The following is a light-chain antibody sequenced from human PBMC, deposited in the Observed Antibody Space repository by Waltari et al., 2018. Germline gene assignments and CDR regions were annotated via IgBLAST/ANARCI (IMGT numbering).Light chain of an antibody. CDR1: GLAQPH. Sequence: SYELTQPPSVSVSPGQTARITCPGAGLAQPHAYWYQQKPGQAPVVVIYKDRERPSGIPARFSGASSGTTVSLTITGVQAEDEADYHCQSADSSGTVTFGGGTKLTVL. J-gene: IGLJ2*01. V-gene: IGLV3-25*03. CDR2: KDR. CDR3: QSADSSGTVT.